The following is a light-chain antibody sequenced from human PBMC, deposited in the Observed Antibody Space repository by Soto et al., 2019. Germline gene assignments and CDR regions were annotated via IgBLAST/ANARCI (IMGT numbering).Light chain of an antibody. J-gene: IGLJ1*01. CDR1: SSDVGAYNS. CDR3: SSSTSSSTYV. CDR2: SVS. V-gene: IGLV2-14*03. Sequence: QSVLIQPASVSGSPGQSITISCTGTSSDVGAYNSVSWYQQHPDKAPKLIIYSVSYRSSGVSDRFSGSKSDNTASLTISGLHTEDEADYYCSSSTSSSTYVFGTGTKLTVL.